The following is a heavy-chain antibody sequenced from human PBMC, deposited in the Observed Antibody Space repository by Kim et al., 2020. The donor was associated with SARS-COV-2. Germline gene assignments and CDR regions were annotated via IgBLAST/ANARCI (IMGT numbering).Heavy chain of an antibody. V-gene: IGHV3-30*02. D-gene: IGHD1-7*01. Sequence: GRFTISRDSFKSTLYLQLNSLTPEDTAVYYCAKDGAILEIRGAQGYFFNFWGQGTLVTVSS. CDR3: AKDGAILEIRGAQGYFFNF. J-gene: IGHJ4*02.